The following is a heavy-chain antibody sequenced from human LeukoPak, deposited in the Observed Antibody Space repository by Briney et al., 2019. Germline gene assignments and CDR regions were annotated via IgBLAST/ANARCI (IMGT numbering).Heavy chain of an antibody. CDR3: ARETGSAVGSTDFDY. D-gene: IGHD4-17*01. J-gene: IGHJ4*02. CDR2: ISYDGSIK. CDR1: GFTFSSYA. V-gene: IGHV3-30-3*01. Sequence: GRSLRLSCAASGFTFSSYAIHWVRQAPGKGLEWEAVISYDGSIKYYADSVKGRFTISRDNSKNTLYLQMNSLRAEDTAVYYCARETGSAVGSTDFDYWGQGTLVTVSS.